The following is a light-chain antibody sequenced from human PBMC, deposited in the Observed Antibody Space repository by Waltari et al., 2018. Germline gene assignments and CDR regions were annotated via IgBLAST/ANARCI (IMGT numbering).Light chain of an antibody. CDR1: QGISSY. J-gene: IGKJ1*01. V-gene: IGKV1-9*01. CDR3: QQLNSYPWT. CDR2: AAS. Sequence: IQMTQSSYSLSASVGDRVTITCRASQGISSYLAWYQQKSGKAPKLLINAASTLQSGVPSRFSGGGSGTDFTLTISSLQPEDIATYYCQQLNSYPWTFGQGTKVEIK.